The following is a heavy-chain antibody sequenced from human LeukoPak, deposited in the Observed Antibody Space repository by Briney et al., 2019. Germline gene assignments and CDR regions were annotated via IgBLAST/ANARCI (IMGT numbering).Heavy chain of an antibody. V-gene: IGHV3-64*01. CDR3: AKDPTHYRVWDYYETIGLSY. J-gene: IGHJ4*02. D-gene: IGHD3-22*01. CDR1: GFTFSSYA. CDR2: ISNNGGSK. Sequence: GGSLRLSCAASGFTFSSYAMHWVRQAPGKGLEYVSAISNNGGSKYYANSVKGRFTISRDNSKNTLNLQMNSLRAEDAAVYYCAKDPTHYRVWDYYETIGLSYWGQGTLVTVSS.